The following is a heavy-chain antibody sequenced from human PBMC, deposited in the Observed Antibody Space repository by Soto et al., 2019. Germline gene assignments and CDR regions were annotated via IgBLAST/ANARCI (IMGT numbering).Heavy chain of an antibody. D-gene: IGHD3-10*01. V-gene: IGHV1-18*01. CDR1: GYTFTSYG. J-gene: IGHJ4*02. CDR3: AGSYGSGSFNY. CDR2: ISAYNGNT. Sequence: QVQLVQSGAEVKKPGASVKVSCKASGYTFTSYGISWVRQAPGQGLEWMGWISAYNGNTNYAQKLQGRVTMTTDTSTSPASVELRGLRADDTAVGYWAGSYGSGSFNYWGQGTLVTVSS.